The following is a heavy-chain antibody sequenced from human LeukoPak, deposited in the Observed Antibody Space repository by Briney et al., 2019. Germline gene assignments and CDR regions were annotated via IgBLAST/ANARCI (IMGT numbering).Heavy chain of an antibody. CDR3: ARAGGAAPDY. Sequence: GGTLRLSCAASGFPFSAYGMSWVRQAPGEGLEWVSSITGSTRTTYYADSVKGRFTISRDNSKNTLYLQMNTLRAEDTALYYCARAGGAAPDYWGQGTLVTVSS. CDR2: ITGSTRTT. V-gene: IGHV3-23*01. CDR1: GFPFSAYG. J-gene: IGHJ4*02. D-gene: IGHD3-10*01.